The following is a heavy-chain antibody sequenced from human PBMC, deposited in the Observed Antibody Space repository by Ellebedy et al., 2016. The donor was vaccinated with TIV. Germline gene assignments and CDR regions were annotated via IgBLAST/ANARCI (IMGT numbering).Heavy chain of an antibody. Sequence: SETLSLTXTVSDYSISSGYYWGWIRQPPGKGLEWIGSIYHSRTTYYNPSLKSRVTISVDTSKNQFSLKLSSLTAADTAVYYCSRGWREEPMVKGESYFDYWGQGTLVTVSS. CDR2: IYHSRTT. CDR3: SRGWREEPMVKGESYFDY. V-gene: IGHV4-38-2*02. J-gene: IGHJ4*02. CDR1: DYSISSGYY. D-gene: IGHD5-18*01.